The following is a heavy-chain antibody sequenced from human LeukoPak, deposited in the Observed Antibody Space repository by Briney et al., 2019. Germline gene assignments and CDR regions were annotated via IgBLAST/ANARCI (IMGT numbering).Heavy chain of an antibody. CDR1: GGSISRSGY. J-gene: IGHJ4*02. CDR2: VSPPGGGT. Sequence: LSLTCTVSGGSISRSGYYWGWIRQAPGKGLEWLSGVSPPGGGTYYADSVKGRFTISRDDSKNTLSLQMNSLRVEDTAVYHCARDLAWGAFDYWGQGTLVTVSS. V-gene: IGHV3-23*01. CDR3: ARDLAWGAFDY. D-gene: IGHD7-27*01.